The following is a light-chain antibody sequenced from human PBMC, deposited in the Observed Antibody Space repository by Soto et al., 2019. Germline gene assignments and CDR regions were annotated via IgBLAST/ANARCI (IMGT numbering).Light chain of an antibody. J-gene: IGLJ2*01. Sequence: QSALTQPASVSGSPGQSITISCSGTRSDIGSYNYVFWYQQHPGKAPKLMIYEVNKRPSGVPDRFSGSKSGNTASLTVSGLQAEDEADYYCSSYAGSDIFVFGGGTKLTVL. V-gene: IGLV2-8*01. CDR2: EVN. CDR3: SSYAGSDIFV. CDR1: RSDIGSYNY.